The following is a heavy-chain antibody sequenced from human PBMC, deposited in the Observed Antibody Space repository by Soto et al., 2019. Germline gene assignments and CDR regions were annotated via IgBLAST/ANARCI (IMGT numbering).Heavy chain of an antibody. V-gene: IGHV3-23*01. Sequence: LRLSCAASGFSFSGYAMICVRQAPGKGLEWVSAVSGSGGHTYYADSVKGRFTISRDNSKNTLYLQMNSLRAEDTALYYCAKERTSSGYFDYWGQGTLVTVSS. D-gene: IGHD3-22*01. CDR1: GFSFSGYA. CDR2: VSGSGGHT. J-gene: IGHJ4*02. CDR3: AKERTSSGYFDY.